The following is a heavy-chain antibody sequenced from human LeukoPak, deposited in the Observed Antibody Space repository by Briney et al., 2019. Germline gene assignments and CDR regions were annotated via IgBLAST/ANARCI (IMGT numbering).Heavy chain of an antibody. CDR3: ARLSSVIDY. V-gene: IGHV4-39*01. CDR1: GGSIRSSSYY. Sequence: PSETLSLTCTVSGGSIRSSSYYWGWIRQPPGKGLEWIGSIYYSGSTYYNPSLKSRVTISVDTSKNQFSLKLSSVTAADTAVYYCARLSSVIDYWGQGTLVTVSS. D-gene: IGHD6-6*01. CDR2: IYYSGST. J-gene: IGHJ4*02.